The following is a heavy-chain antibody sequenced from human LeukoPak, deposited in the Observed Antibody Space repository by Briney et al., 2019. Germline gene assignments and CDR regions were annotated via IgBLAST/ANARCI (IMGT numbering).Heavy chain of an antibody. Sequence: PGGSPRLSCAASGFTSADYSMHWVRHAPGKGLEWVSLISRDGGTTFYADSVKGRFTISRDNAKNTLYLQMNSLSAEDTAVYYCARDRWDTTMYYFDYWGQGILVTVSS. CDR1: GFTSADYS. CDR2: ISRDGGTT. J-gene: IGHJ4*02. CDR3: ARDRWDTTMYYFDY. D-gene: IGHD1-14*01. V-gene: IGHV3-43*01.